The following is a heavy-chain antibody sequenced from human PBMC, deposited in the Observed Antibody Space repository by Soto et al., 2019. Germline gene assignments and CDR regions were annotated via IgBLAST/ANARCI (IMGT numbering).Heavy chain of an antibody. J-gene: IGHJ6*02. Sequence: SETLSLTCTVSGGSISSYYWSWIRQPPGKGLEWIGYIYYSGSTNYNPSLKSRVTISVDTSKNQFSLKLSSVTAADTAVYYCARVGRMQLTYGSYYYYYGMDVWGQGTTVTVSS. CDR1: GGSISSYY. V-gene: IGHV4-59*01. CDR3: ARVGRMQLTYGSYYYYYGMDV. CDR2: IYYSGST. D-gene: IGHD5-18*01.